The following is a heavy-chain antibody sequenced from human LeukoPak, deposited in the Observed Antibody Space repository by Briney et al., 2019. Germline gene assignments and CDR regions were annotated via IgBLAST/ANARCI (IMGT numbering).Heavy chain of an antibody. V-gene: IGHV4-34*01. J-gene: IGHJ5*02. CDR2: INHSGST. CDR1: GGSFSGYY. D-gene: IGHD1-14*01. CDR3: ARAASPGITGWFAP. Sequence: PSETLSLTCAVYGGSFSGYYWSWIRQPPGKGLEWIGEINHSGSTNYNPSLKSRVTISVDTSKNQFSLKLSSVTAADTAVYYCARAASPGITGWFAPWGQGTLVTVSS.